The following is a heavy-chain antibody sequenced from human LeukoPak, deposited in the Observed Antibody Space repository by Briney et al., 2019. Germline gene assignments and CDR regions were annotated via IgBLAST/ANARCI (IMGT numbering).Heavy chain of an antibody. J-gene: IGHJ5*02. CDR2: TYYRSKWFS. Sequence: SQTLSLTCAISGDSVSSNSAAWNWIRQYPSRGLEWLGRTYYRSKWFSAYAVSVKSRIIINPDTSKNRFSLQLNSVTPEDTAVYYCARGPAVLDPWGQGTLVTVSS. D-gene: IGHD2-2*01. V-gene: IGHV6-1*01. CDR1: GDSVSSNSAA. CDR3: ARGPAVLDP.